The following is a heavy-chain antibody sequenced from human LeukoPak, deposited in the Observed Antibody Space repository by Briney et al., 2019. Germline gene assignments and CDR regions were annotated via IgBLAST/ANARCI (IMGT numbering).Heavy chain of an antibody. CDR2: IYYSGST. V-gene: IGHV4-59*01. Sequence: SETLSLTCTVSGGSISSYYWSWIRQPPGKGLEWIAYIYYSGSTNYNPSLKSRASISVDTSKNQFSLKLTSVTAADTAVYYCARVENYGSGSSEYWFDPWGQGTLVTVSS. D-gene: IGHD3-10*01. CDR1: GGSISSYY. CDR3: ARVENYGSGSSEYWFDP. J-gene: IGHJ5*02.